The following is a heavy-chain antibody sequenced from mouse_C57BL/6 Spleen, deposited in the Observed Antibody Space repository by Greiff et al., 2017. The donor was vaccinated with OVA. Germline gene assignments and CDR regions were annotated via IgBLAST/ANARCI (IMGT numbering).Heavy chain of an antibody. CDR1: GYTFTSYW. D-gene: IGHD1-1*01. Sequence: QVQLKQPGAELVKPGASVKMSCKASGYTFTSYWITWVKQRPGQGLEWIGDIYPGSGSTNYNEKFKSKATLTVDTSSSTAYMQLSSLTSEDSAVYYCSICSGSSYDYYAMDYWGQGTSVTVSS. J-gene: IGHJ4*01. V-gene: IGHV1-55*01. CDR2: IYPGSGST. CDR3: SICSGSSYDYYAMDY.